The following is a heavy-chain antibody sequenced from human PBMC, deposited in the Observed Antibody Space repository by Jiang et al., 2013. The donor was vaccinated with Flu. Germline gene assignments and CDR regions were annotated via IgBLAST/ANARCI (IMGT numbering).Heavy chain of an antibody. Sequence: GAEVKKPGESLKISCKGSGYSFTSYWIGWVRQMPGKGLEWMGIIYPGDSDTRYSPSFQGQVTISADKSISTAYLQWSSLKASDTAMYYCARFQLGYCSGGSCYSFDYVGPGNPGPPSPQ. CDR1: GYSFTSYW. CDR2: IYPGDSDT. D-gene: IGHD2-15*01. CDR3: ARFQLGYCSGGSCYSFDY. V-gene: IGHV5-51*01. J-gene: IGHJ4*02.